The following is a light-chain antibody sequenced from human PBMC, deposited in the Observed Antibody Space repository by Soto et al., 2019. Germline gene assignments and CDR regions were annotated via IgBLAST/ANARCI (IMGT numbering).Light chain of an antibody. J-gene: IGKJ4*01. CDR2: AAS. Sequence: DIQMTQSPSSLSASVGDRVTITCRASQSISSYLNWYQQKPGKAPKLLIYAASSLQSGVPSRFSGSGSGTDVTLTISSLQPEDFATYYCQQNYNTPPAFGGGTKVEIK. V-gene: IGKV1-39*01. CDR3: QQNYNTPPA. CDR1: QSISSY.